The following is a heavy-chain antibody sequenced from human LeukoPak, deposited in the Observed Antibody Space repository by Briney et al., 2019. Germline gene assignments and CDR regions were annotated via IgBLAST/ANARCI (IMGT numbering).Heavy chain of an antibody. CDR2: IKSKTDGGTT. J-gene: IGHJ6*03. V-gene: IGHV3-15*01. CDR3: TTDGADSWYYYMDV. Sequence: GGSLRLSCAASGFTFSSYAMHWVRQAPGKGLEWVGRIKSKTDGGTTDYAAPVKGRFTISRDDSKNTLYLQMNSLKTEDTAVYYCTTDGADSWYYYMDVWGKGTTVTVSS. CDR1: GFTFSSYA.